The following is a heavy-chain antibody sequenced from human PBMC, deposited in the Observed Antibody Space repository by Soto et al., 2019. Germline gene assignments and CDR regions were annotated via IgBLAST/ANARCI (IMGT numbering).Heavy chain of an antibody. CDR3: ANFHGSGSYYNPGLY. V-gene: IGHV3-23*01. CDR1: GFTFSSIA. J-gene: IGHJ4*02. Sequence: PGGSLRLSCAASGFTFSSIAMTWVRLAPGKGLEWVSGISGSGETTYYADSVKGRFTISRDNSKNTLYLQMSSLRVEDTAVYYCANFHGSGSYYNPGLYWGQGTQVTVSS. D-gene: IGHD3-10*01. CDR2: ISGSGETT.